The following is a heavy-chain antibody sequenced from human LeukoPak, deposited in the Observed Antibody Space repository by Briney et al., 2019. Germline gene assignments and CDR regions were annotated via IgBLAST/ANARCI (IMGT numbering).Heavy chain of an antibody. J-gene: IGHJ5*02. Sequence: SETLSLTCTVSGGSISSSSYYWGWLRQPPGKGLEWIGSIYYSGSTYDNPSLKSRVTISVDTSKNQFSLKLSSVTAADKAVYYCARHHRLIAAAGHNWFDPWGQGTLVTVSS. CDR2: IYYSGST. D-gene: IGHD6-13*01. CDR1: GGSISSSSYY. CDR3: ARHHRLIAAAGHNWFDP. V-gene: IGHV4-39*01.